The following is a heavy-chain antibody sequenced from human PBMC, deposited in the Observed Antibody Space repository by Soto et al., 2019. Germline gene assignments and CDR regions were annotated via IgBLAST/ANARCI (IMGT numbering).Heavy chain of an antibody. CDR3: ARGYGGVYYEGSRYFET. D-gene: IGHD3-22*01. Sequence: QVQLVESGGGVVQPGRSLRLSCAASGFSFSSYAMHWVRQAPGKGLEWVAGRWFDGSEKYYADYVKGRFTISRDDFKNPLYLKMSFLRAEDTAVYYCARGYGGVYYEGSRYFETWGQGTLVTFSS. CDR1: GFSFSSYA. CDR2: RWFDGSEK. V-gene: IGHV3-33*01. J-gene: IGHJ5*02.